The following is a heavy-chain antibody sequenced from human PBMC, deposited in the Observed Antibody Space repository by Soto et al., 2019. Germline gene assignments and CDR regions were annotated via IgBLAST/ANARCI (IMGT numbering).Heavy chain of an antibody. Sequence: SQTLPLTYTVSGASISCFYWSWIRKSSGKGLEWIGRIYATGTTDYNPSLKSRVMMSVDTSKNQFSMKLSSVTAADTAVYYCVRDGTKTLRDWFDPWGQGISVPVYS. D-gene: IGHD1-1*01. J-gene: IGHJ5*02. CDR3: VRDGTKTLRDWFDP. CDR1: GASISCFY. CDR2: IYATGTT. V-gene: IGHV4-4*07.